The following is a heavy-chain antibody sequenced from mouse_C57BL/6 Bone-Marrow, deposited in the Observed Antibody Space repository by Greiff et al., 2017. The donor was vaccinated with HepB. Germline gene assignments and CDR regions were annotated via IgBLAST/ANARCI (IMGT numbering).Heavy chain of an antibody. CDR2: INPSSGYT. V-gene: IGHV1-7*01. Sequence: VKLMESGAELAKPGASVKLSCKASGYTFTSYWMHWVKQRPGQGLEWIGYINPSSGYTKYNQKFKDKATLTADKSSSTAYMQLSSLTYEDSAVYYCARAYYSNPIYFDYWGQGTTLTVSS. J-gene: IGHJ2*01. D-gene: IGHD2-5*01. CDR1: GYTFTSYW. CDR3: ARAYYSNPIYFDY.